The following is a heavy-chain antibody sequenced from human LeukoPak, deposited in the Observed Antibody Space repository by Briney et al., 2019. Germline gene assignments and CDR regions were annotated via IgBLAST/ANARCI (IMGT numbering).Heavy chain of an antibody. Sequence: SETLSLTCTVSGGSISSHYWSWFRQTPGERPEWIAFIYYSGTTNYNPSLKGRVTISIDSSKNQFSLKLSSVTAADTAIYYRARGTGFYDSSGHYYWGYFDSWGQGTLVPVSS. V-gene: IGHV4-59*11. CDR3: ARGTGFYDSSGHYYWGYFDS. CDR1: GGSISSHY. J-gene: IGHJ4*02. D-gene: IGHD3-22*01. CDR2: IYYSGTT.